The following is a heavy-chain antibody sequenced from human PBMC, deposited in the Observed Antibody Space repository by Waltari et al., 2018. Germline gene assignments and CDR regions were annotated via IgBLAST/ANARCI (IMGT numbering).Heavy chain of an antibody. CDR1: GYTFTVYY. CDR2: IRQDGVAK. D-gene: IGHD3-10*01. Sequence: VQLVQSGAEVKKPGASVKVSCKASGYTFTVYYIHWVRQAPGRGLEWVANIRQDGVAKNYLDSVKGRFTVSRDNAENSLFLQLNSLTAEDTALYYCARDVPNSGRGGFDFWGHGTMVTVSS. J-gene: IGHJ3*01. V-gene: IGHV3-7*01. CDR3: ARDVPNSGRGGFDF.